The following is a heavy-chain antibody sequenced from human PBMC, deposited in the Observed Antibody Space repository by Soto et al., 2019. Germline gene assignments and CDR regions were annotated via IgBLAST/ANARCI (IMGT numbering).Heavy chain of an antibody. CDR2: ISTYNGYT. J-gene: IGHJ2*01. V-gene: IGHV1-18*01. CDR3: ARSYPEGYFDL. CDR1: GYTFTTYG. Sequence: QLLQSGAKVKKPGASVKVSCKASGYTFTTYGINWVRQAPGQGLEWMGWISTYNGYTNYAQKLQDRVTMTTDTSTSTAYMELRSLRSDDTAVYYCARSYPEGYFDLWGRGTLVTVST.